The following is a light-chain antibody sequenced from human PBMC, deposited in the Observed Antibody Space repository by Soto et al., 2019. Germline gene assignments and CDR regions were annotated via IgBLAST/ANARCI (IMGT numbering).Light chain of an antibody. CDR1: SSNIGSNT. V-gene: IGLV1-44*01. J-gene: IGLJ2*01. Sequence: QSVLTQPPSASGTPGQRVTISCSGSSSNIGSNTVNWNQRLPGTAPKLLIFRNNQRPSGVPDRFSGSKSGTSASLVISGLQSEDEAVYYCVTWDDSLRGVIFGGGTKLTVL. CDR3: VTWDDSLRGVI. CDR2: RNN.